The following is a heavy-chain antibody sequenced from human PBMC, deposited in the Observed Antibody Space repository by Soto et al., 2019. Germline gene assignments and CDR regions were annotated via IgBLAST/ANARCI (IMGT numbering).Heavy chain of an antibody. D-gene: IGHD6-19*01. CDR3: ARDRYSSGWSFDS. Sequence: GGSLRLSCAASGFSVSTNYMSWVRQAPGKGLEWVSVIYSDGSTYYADSVRGRFTISRDTSKNTLFLQMNSLRAEDTAVYYCARDRYSSGWSFDSWGQGTLVTVSS. J-gene: IGHJ4*02. V-gene: IGHV3-53*01. CDR1: GFSVSTNY. CDR2: IYSDGST.